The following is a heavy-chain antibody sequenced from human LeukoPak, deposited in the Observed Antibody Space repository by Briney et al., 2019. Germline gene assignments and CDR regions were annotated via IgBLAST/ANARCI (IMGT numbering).Heavy chain of an antibody. CDR2: ISSSSSTI. CDR1: GFTVSSNY. V-gene: IGHV3-48*01. Sequence: GGSLRLSCAASGFTVSSNYMSWVRQAPGKGLEWVSYISSSSSTIYYADSVKGRFTISRDNAKNSLYLQMNSLRAEDTAVYYCAPAAGICWGQGTLVTVSS. D-gene: IGHD6-13*01. J-gene: IGHJ4*02. CDR3: APAAGIC.